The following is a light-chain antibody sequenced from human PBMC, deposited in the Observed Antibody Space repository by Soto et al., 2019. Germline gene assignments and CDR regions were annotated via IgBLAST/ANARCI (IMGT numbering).Light chain of an antibody. CDR1: SSNIGAGYD. CDR3: TSYDSSLSGYV. CDR2: GNS. V-gene: IGLV1-40*01. J-gene: IGLJ1*01. Sequence: QSVLTQPPSVSGAPGQRVTISFTGSSSNIGAGYDVHWYQQLPVTDPKLLIDGNSNRTSWVPDRFSGAKSGTSAYLAITGLQAEYEADYDCTSYDSSLSGYVFGTGTKVTVL.